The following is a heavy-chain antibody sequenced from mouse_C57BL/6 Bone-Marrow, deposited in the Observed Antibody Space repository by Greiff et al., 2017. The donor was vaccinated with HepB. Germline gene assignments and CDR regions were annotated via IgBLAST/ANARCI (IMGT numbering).Heavy chain of an antibody. CDR2: ISDGGSYT. CDR3: ARSDYDGVPWVAY. Sequence: EVKLQQSGGGLVKPGGSLKLSCAASGFTFSSYAMSWVSQTPEKRLEWVATISDGGSYTYYQDNVKGRITISRDNAKNNLYLQMSHLKSEDTAMYYCARSDYDGVPWVAYWGQGTLVTVSA. CDR1: GFTFSSYA. D-gene: IGHD2-4*01. J-gene: IGHJ3*01. V-gene: IGHV5-4*03.